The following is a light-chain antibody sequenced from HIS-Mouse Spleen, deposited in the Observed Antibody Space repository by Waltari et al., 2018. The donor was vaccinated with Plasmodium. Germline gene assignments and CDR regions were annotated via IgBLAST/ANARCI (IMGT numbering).Light chain of an antibody. CDR2: AAS. Sequence: DIQMTQSQSSLSASVGDRVTITCRASQSISNYLNWYQQKPGKAPKFLIYAASTLQSGVPSRCSGSGSGTDFTLTISSLQPEDFATYYCQQSYSTWTFGQGTKVEIK. V-gene: IGKV1-39*01. CDR1: QSISNY. CDR3: QQSYSTWT. J-gene: IGKJ1*01.